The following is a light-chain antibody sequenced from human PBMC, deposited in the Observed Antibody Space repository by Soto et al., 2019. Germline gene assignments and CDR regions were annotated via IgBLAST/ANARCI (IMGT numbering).Light chain of an antibody. CDR3: QRYGSASS. Sequence: EIVLTQSPGTLSLSPGERATLSCRASQSVSSSYLAWYQQKPGQDRRLLIYGASSRATCIPDRFSGTGSGKDFTLTISRLEPEDFAVYYCQRYGSASSFGQGPKLEIK. J-gene: IGKJ2*01. CDR2: GAS. V-gene: IGKV3-20*01. CDR1: QSVSSSY.